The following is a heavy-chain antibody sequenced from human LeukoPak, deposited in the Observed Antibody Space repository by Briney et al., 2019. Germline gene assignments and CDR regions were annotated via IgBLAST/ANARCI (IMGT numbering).Heavy chain of an antibody. Sequence: GGSLRLSCAASGFTFSSYAMSWVRQAPGKGLEWVSSMSGSAGSTYYADSVKGRFTISRDNSKNTLYLQMNSLRAEDTAVYYCARAVDFWSGYPQPNWFDPWGQGTLVTVSS. CDR3: ARAVDFWSGYPQPNWFDP. J-gene: IGHJ5*02. CDR2: MSGSAGST. D-gene: IGHD3-3*01. V-gene: IGHV3-23*01. CDR1: GFTFSSYA.